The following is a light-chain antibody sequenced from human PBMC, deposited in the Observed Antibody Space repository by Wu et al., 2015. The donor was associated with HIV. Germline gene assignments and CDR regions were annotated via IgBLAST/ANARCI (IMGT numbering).Light chain of an antibody. CDR3: QQYDNWPPDT. V-gene: IGKV3-15*01. Sequence: EIMMTQSPATLSVSLGERVTLSCRASQSVNINLAWYQQKSGQAPRLLIYSASTRATGVPARFSGGGSGTDFTLTISSLQSEDFAVYYCQQYDNWPPDTFGQGTKLEI. CDR2: SAS. CDR1: QSVNIN. J-gene: IGKJ2*01.